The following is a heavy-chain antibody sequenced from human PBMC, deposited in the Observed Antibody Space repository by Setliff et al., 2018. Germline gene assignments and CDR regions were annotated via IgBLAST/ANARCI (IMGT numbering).Heavy chain of an antibody. CDR3: ARDKGYNHYYMDV. Sequence: SETLSLTCTVSGGSINSYHWRWIRQPPGKGLEWIGYIYDSWNTYYNPSLKSRVTISVDMSTNQFSLNLTSVTAADTAVYYCARDKGYNHYYMDVWRKGTTVTVSS. V-gene: IGHV4-59*01. J-gene: IGHJ6*03. CDR1: GGSINSYH. CDR2: IYDSWNT.